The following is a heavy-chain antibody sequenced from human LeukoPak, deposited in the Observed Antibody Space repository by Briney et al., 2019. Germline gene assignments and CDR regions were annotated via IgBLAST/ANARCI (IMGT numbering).Heavy chain of an antibody. D-gene: IGHD3-10*01. CDR1: GGPISSSPYY. V-gene: IGHV4-39*01. Sequence: SETLSLTCTVSGGPISSSPYYWGWIRQPPGKGLEWIGSIYYSGSTYYNPSLKSRVTISVDTSKNQFSLKLSSVTAADTAVYYCARPMYYYGSGSFDYWGQGTLVTVSS. J-gene: IGHJ4*02. CDR2: IYYSGST. CDR3: ARPMYYYGSGSFDY.